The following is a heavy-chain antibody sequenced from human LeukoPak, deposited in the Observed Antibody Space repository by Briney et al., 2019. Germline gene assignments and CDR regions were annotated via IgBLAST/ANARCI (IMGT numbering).Heavy chain of an antibody. CDR2: IYYSGST. J-gene: IGHJ4*02. CDR1: GGSISSSSYY. Sequence: SETLSLTCTVSGGSISSSSYYWGWIRQPPGKGLEWIGSIYYSGSTYYNPSLKSRVTISVDTSKNQFSLKLSSVTAADTAVYYCARILGYYYDSSGYHFDYWGQGTLVTVSS. V-gene: IGHV4-39*07. CDR3: ARILGYYYDSSGYHFDY. D-gene: IGHD3-22*01.